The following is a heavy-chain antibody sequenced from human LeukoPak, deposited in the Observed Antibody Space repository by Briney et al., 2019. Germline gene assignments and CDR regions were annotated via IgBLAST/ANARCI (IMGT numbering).Heavy chain of an antibody. J-gene: IGHJ4*02. D-gene: IGHD3-10*01. CDR1: EFTFSKYG. V-gene: IGHV3-30*03. CDR2: ISFDINDR. CDR3: ARVTYGSGTYGAFDY. Sequence: PGGSLRLSCAASEFTFSKYGMHWVRQAPGKGLEWVASISFDINDRKYAESVRGRFTISRDNSKNTLYLQMNSLRAEDTAVYYCARVTYGSGTYGAFDYWGQGTLVTVSS.